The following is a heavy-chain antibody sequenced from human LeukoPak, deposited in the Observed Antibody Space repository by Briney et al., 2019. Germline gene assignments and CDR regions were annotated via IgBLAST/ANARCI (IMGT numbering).Heavy chain of an antibody. V-gene: IGHV3-30-3*01. D-gene: IGHD3-10*01. J-gene: IGHJ4*02. CDR2: VSYDGSNK. CDR1: GFTFSSYA. CDR3: ARGAWRLVRGAASFES. Sequence: PGGSLRLSCAASGFTFSSYAMHWARQAAGKGLEWVAVVSYDGSNKYYADSVKGRFTISRDNSKNTLYLQMNSLRAEDTAVYYCARGAWRLVRGAASFESWGQGTLVAVSS.